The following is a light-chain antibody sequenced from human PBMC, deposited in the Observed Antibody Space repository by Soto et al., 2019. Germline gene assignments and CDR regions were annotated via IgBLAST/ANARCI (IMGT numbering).Light chain of an antibody. V-gene: IGLV2-14*01. CDR1: SSDIGAYNY. Sequence: QSAMTQPASVSGSRGQSITISCSGSSSDIGAYNYVSWYQHHPGQAPKLLIFEVTNRPSGVSGRFSGYKAGNSASLTISGLQADDEAYYYCASYTRDNLGMFCGGTKLTVL. CDR2: EVT. CDR3: ASYTRDNLGM. J-gene: IGLJ3*02.